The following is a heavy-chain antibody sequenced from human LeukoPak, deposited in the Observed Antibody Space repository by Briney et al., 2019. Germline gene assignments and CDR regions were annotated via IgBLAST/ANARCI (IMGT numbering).Heavy chain of an antibody. CDR2: ISGSGGST. J-gene: IGHJ1*01. CDR1: GFTFSSYA. D-gene: IGHD3-3*01. CDR3: AKVYLTYYDFWSGYSRAEYFQH. V-gene: IGHV3-23*01. Sequence: GSLRLSCAASGFTFSSYAMSWVRQAPGQGLEWVSAISGSGGSTSYADSVKGRFTISRANSKNTLYLQMNSLRAEDTAVYYCAKVYLTYYDFWSGYSRAEYFQHWGQGTLVTVSS.